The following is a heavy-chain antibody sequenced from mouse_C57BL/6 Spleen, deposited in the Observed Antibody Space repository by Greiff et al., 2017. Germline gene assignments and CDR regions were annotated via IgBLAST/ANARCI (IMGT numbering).Heavy chain of an antibody. D-gene: IGHD3-2*02. CDR3: ARWASSGYDYYAMDY. V-gene: IGHV1-50*01. CDR2: IDPSDSYT. J-gene: IGHJ4*01. Sequence: VQLQQPGAELVKPGASVKLSCKASGYTFTSYWMQWVKQRPGQGLEWIGEIDPSDSYTNYNQKFKGKATLTVDTSSSTAYMQLSSLTSEDSAVYYCARWASSGYDYYAMDYWGQGTSVTVSS. CDR1: GYTFTSYW.